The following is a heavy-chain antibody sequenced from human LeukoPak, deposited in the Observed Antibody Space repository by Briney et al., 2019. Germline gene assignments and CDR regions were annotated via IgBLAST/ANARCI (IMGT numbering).Heavy chain of an antibody. CDR1: GGSFSGYY. J-gene: IGHJ6*03. V-gene: IGHV4-34*01. Sequence: TSETLSLTCAVYGGSFSGYYWSWIRQPPGKGLEWIGEINHSGSTNYNPSLKRRVTISVDTSKNQFSLKLSSVTAADTAVYYCARAGYSSSWYHYYYMDVWGKGTTVTVSS. CDR3: ARAGYSSSWYHYYYMDV. D-gene: IGHD6-13*01. CDR2: INHSGST.